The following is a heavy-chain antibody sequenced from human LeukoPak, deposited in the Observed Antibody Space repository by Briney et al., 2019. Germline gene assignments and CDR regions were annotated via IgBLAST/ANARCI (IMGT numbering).Heavy chain of an antibody. D-gene: IGHD1-26*01. J-gene: IGHJ4*02. CDR2: IYVIGTN. V-gene: IGHV4-39*01. CDR1: GGSVSSRSHS. CDR3: ARQVGATTLIDH. Sequence: SETLSLTCTLSGGSVSSRSHSWGWIRQPPGKGLEWIGSIYVIGTNYYNPSLQSRVTLSVDTSKNQVSLKLTSVTAADTALYYCARQVGATTLIDHWGQGTLVTVSS.